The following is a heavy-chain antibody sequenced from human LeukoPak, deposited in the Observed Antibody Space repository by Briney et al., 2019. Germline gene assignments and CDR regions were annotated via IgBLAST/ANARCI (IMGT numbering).Heavy chain of an antibody. CDR1: GFTVSSNY. V-gene: IGHV3-23*01. Sequence: GGSLRLSCAASGFTVSSNYMSWVRQAPGKGLEWVSAISGSGGSTYYADSVKGRFTISRDNSKNTLHLQMNRLRAEDTAVYYCAKDRESPWGALDIRGRGTMVTVSS. J-gene: IGHJ3*02. CDR2: ISGSGGST. D-gene: IGHD3-16*01. CDR3: AKDRESPWGALDI.